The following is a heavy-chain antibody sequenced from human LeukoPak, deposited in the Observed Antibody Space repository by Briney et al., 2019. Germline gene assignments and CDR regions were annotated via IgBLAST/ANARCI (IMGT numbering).Heavy chain of an antibody. Sequence: ASVKVSCKASGYTFTSYGISWVRQAPGQGLEWMGWISAYNGNTNYAQKLQGRVTMTTDTSTSTAYMELRSLRSDDTAVYYCARTLPYYYDSSGYYLDTTPGFGYWGQGALVTVSS. CDR1: GYTFTSYG. CDR2: ISAYNGNT. V-gene: IGHV1-18*01. J-gene: IGHJ4*02. CDR3: ARTLPYYYDSSGYYLDTTPGFGY. D-gene: IGHD3-22*01.